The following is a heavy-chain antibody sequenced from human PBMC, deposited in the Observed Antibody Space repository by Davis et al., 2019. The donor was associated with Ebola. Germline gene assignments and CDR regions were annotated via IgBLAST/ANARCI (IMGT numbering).Heavy chain of an antibody. CDR1: GLSFGNNW. J-gene: IGHJ6*02. CDR3: AKLDSSSWDYYYYGMDV. Sequence: GESLKISCEVSGLSFGNNWMSWVRQAPGKGLEWVSAISGSGGSTYYADSVKGRFTISRDNSKNTLSLQMNSLRAEDTAVYYCAKLDSSSWDYYYYGMDVWGQGTTVTVSS. D-gene: IGHD6-13*01. CDR2: ISGSGGST. V-gene: IGHV3-23*01.